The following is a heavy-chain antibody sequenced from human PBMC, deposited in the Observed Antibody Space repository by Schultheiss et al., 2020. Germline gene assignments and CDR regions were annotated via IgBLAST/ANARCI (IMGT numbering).Heavy chain of an antibody. CDR1: GYTFTSYD. J-gene: IGHJ5*01. CDR3: AREWGSAGTTAFDP. D-gene: IGHD1-1*01. Sequence: ASVKVSCKASGYTFTSYDINWVRQATGQGLEWMGWMNPNSGNTGYAQKFQGIVTMTRNTSISTAYMELSSLRSEDTAVYYCAREWGSAGTTAFDPWGQGTMVTVSS. V-gene: IGHV1-8*01. CDR2: MNPNSGNT.